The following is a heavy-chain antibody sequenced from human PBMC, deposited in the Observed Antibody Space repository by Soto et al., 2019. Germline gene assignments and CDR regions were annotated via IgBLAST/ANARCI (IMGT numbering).Heavy chain of an antibody. V-gene: IGHV3-30-3*01. J-gene: IGHJ4*01. Sequence: QVQLVESGGGVVQPGRSLRLSCAASGFTFSSYAMHWVRQAPGKGLEWVAVISYDGSNKYYADSVKGRFTISRDNSKNTLYLQMNSLRAEDTAVYYCARPYTWYYFDYXXXGXXXXVSS. CDR2: ISYDGSNK. CDR1: GFTFSSYA. D-gene: IGHD2-2*02. CDR3: ARPYTWYYFDY.